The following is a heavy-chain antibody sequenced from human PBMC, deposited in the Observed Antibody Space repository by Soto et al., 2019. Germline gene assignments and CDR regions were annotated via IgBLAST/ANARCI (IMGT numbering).Heavy chain of an antibody. CDR2: IHHRGNT. Sequence: PSETLSLTCTVSGGSISSGDYYWNWIRQHPEKGLEWIGSIHHRGNTYYSPSLESRISISIDTSKSQFSLRLSSVTAADTAVYYCAREGGSYDSGGFLIRGAFDVWGQGTTVTVSS. V-gene: IGHV4-31*03. D-gene: IGHD3-22*01. J-gene: IGHJ3*01. CDR3: AREGGSYDSGGFLIRGAFDV. CDR1: GGSISSGDYY.